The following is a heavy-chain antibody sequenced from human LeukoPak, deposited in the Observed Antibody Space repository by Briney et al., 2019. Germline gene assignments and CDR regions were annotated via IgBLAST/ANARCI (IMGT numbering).Heavy chain of an antibody. CDR1: GFTFSSYW. V-gene: IGHV3-7*01. Sequence: GGSLRLSCAASGFTFSSYWMSWVRQAPGKGLEWVANIKPDGSEKYYVDSVKGRFTISRDNSKNTLYLQMNSLRAEDTAMYYCARVRIGGYCGGDCYSPDYWGQGTLVTVSS. CDR2: IKPDGSEK. J-gene: IGHJ4*02. D-gene: IGHD2-21*02. CDR3: ARVRIGGYCGGDCYSPDY.